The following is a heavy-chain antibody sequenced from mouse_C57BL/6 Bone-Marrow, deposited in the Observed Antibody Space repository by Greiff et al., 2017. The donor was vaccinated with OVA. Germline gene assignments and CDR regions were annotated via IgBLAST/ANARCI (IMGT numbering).Heavy chain of an antibody. J-gene: IGHJ1*03. CDR2: IRPKANGYTS. Sequence: EVQVLESGGGLVQPGGSLTLSCAASGFTFTDYYMSWVRQPPGQALEWIGFIRPKANGYTSEYSVSVKARLTTSRDNSQSILYLQMNALRTEDSATYYGARYYGSSHWYFDVWGTGTTVTVSS. D-gene: IGHD1-1*01. CDR3: ARYYGSSHWYFDV. CDR1: GFTFTDYY. V-gene: IGHV7-3*01.